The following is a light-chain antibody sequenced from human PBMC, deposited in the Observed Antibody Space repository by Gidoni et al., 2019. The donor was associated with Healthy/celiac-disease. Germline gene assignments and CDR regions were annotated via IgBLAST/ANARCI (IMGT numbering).Light chain of an antibody. CDR2: EVS. CDR1: SSDVGGYNY. CDR3: SSYTSSSTPVV. V-gene: IGLV2-14*01. J-gene: IGLJ2*01. Sequence: ALTQPASVSGSPGQSITISCTGTSSDVGGYNYVSWYQQHPGKAPKLMIYEVSNRPSGVSNRFSGSKSGNTASLTISGLQAEDEADYYCSSYTSSSTPVVFGGGTKLTVL.